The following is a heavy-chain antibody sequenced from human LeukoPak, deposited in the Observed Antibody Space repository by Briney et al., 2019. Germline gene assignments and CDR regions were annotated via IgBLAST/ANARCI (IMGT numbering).Heavy chain of an antibody. CDR2: IYYSGNT. Sequence: SETLSLTCTVSGGSISSYYWIWIRQPPGKGLEWIGYIYYSGNTNYNPSLKSRVTISVDTSKSQFSLTLSSVTAADTAVYYCARLPYGDYGDYWGQGTLVTVSS. CDR3: ARLPYGDYGDY. V-gene: IGHV4-59*08. D-gene: IGHD4-17*01. J-gene: IGHJ4*02. CDR1: GGSISSYY.